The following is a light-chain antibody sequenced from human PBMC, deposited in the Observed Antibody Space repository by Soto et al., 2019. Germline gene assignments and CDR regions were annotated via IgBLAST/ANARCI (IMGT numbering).Light chain of an antibody. J-gene: IGKJ4*01. V-gene: IGKV1-33*01. CDR1: QDISNY. CDR2: DAS. CDR3: QQYDNRPLT. Sequence: DIQMTQSPSSLSASVGDRVTVTCQASQDISNYLNWYQQKPGQAPKLLIYDASNLETGVPSRFSGSGSGTDFTLTISSLQPEDIATYYCQQYDNRPLTFGGGTKVEIK.